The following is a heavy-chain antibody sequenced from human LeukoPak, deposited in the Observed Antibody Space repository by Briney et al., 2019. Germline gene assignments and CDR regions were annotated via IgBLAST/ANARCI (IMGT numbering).Heavy chain of an antibody. CDR3: TRGGELMNF. CDR2: IYYSGST. V-gene: IGHV4-59*08. J-gene: IGHJ4*02. Sequence: SETLSLTCTVSGGSISSYYWSWIRQPSGKGLEWIGYIYYSGSTNYNPSLKSRVTISIDASKNQFSLRLSSVTAADTAVYYCTRGGELMNFWGQGTLVTVSS. CDR1: GGSISSYY. D-gene: IGHD1-26*01.